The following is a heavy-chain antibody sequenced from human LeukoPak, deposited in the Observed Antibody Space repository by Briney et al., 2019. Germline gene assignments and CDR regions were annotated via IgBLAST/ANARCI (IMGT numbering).Heavy chain of an antibody. V-gene: IGHV1-46*01. CDR3: ARDNLPRHNYYDSSGYYYHY. CDR2: INPSGGST. CDR1: GYTFTSYY. J-gene: IGHJ4*02. Sequence: ASVTVSCKTSGYTFTSYYMHWVRQAPGQGLEWMGIINPSGGSTSYAQKFQGRVTMTRDTSTSTVYMELSSLRSEDTAVYYCARDNLPRHNYYDSSGYYYHYWGQGTLVTVSS. D-gene: IGHD3-22*01.